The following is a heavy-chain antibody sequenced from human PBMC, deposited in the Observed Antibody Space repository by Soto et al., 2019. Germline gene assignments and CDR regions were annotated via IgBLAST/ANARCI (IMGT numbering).Heavy chain of an antibody. Sequence: EVQLLESGGGLVQPGGSLRLSCAASGFTFSRYAMSWVRQAPGKGLEWVSAISGSGGSTYYADSVKGRFTISRDNSKNTPYLQMNSLRAEDTAVYYCAKGGDYGSGLFDPWGQGTLVTVSS. J-gene: IGHJ5*02. CDR2: ISGSGGST. V-gene: IGHV3-23*01. CDR3: AKGGDYGSGLFDP. CDR1: GFTFSRYA. D-gene: IGHD3-10*01.